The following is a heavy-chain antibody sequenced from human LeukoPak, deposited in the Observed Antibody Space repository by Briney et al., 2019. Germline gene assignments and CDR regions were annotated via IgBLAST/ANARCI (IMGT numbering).Heavy chain of an antibody. CDR2: ISSSGSTI. D-gene: IGHD5-18*01. CDR1: GFTFSSYE. V-gene: IGHV3-48*03. CDR3: ARGGGSSYGYEPY. Sequence: GGSLRLSCAASGFTFSSYEMNWVRQAPGKGLEWVSYISSSGSTIYYADSVKGRFTISRDNAKNSLYLQMNGLRAEDTAVYYCARGGGSSYGYEPYWGQGTLVTVSS. J-gene: IGHJ4*02.